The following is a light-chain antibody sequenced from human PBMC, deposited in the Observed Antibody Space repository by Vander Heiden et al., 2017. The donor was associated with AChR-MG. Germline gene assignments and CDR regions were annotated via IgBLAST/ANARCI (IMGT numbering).Light chain of an antibody. CDR3: QQSYSTPNT. V-gene: IGKV1-39*01. CDR2: AAS. Sequence: DIQMTQSPSSLSASVGDRVTITCRASQSISSHLNWYQHKPGKAPKFLIYAASSLQSGVPSRFSGSGSGTDFTLTISSLQPEDFATYYCQQSYSTPNTFGQGTKLEIK. CDR1: QSISSH. J-gene: IGKJ2*01.